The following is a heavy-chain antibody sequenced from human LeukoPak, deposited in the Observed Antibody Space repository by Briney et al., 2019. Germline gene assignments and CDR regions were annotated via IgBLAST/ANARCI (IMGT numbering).Heavy chain of an antibody. CDR2: IYYSGST. Sequence: SETLSLTCTVSGGSISSDCCSWIRQPPGEGLEWVGYIYYSGSTNYNPSLKSLVTISLDTSKNQFSLKLRSVTAADTAVYYCARAVGGDGSGSLWGPGTLVTVSS. CDR3: ARAVGGDGSGSL. V-gene: IGHV4-59*01. CDR1: GGSISSDC. J-gene: IGHJ4*02. D-gene: IGHD3-10*01.